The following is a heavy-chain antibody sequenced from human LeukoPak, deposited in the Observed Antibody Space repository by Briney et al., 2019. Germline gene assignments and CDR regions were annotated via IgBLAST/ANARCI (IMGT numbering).Heavy chain of an antibody. Sequence: PGGSLRLSCAASGFTSSNYGMHWVRQAPGKGLEWVAFIRYDGSNKYYADSVKGRFTISRDNSKNTLYLQMNSLRAEDTAVYYCARAYSSSWYWNWFDPWGQGTLVTVSS. CDR1: GFTSSNYG. D-gene: IGHD6-13*01. CDR2: IRYDGSNK. CDR3: ARAYSSSWYWNWFDP. J-gene: IGHJ5*02. V-gene: IGHV3-30*02.